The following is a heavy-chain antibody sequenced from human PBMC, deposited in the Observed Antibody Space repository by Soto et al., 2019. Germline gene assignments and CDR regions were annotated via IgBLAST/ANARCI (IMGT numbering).Heavy chain of an antibody. Sequence: GGSLRLSCAASGFTFRSFTMNWVRQAPGKGLEWVSTISSNSAYIYYTDALRGRFTISRDNAKNSLHLQMNSLRAEDTAVYYCTRDASRDSSARGWFDPWGLGTLVTVSS. CDR2: ISSNSAYI. V-gene: IGHV3-21*01. CDR1: GFTFRSFT. J-gene: IGHJ5*02. D-gene: IGHD6-13*01. CDR3: TRDASRDSSARGWFDP.